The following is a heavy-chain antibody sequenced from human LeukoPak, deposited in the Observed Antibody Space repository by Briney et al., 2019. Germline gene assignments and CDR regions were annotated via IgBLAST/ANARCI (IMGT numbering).Heavy chain of an antibody. V-gene: IGHV4-4*07. D-gene: IGHD4-17*01. J-gene: IGHJ4*02. CDR1: GASISGYY. CDR2: MYNNGST. Sequence: ASETLSLTCTVSGASISGYYWSWIRLPAGKGLEWIGSMYNNGSTNCNPSLKSRVSMSVDTSKNQFSLRLKSVTAADTAVYYCTRDIGSGDYVFFDSWGQGTRVTVSS. CDR3: TRDIGSGDYVFFDS.